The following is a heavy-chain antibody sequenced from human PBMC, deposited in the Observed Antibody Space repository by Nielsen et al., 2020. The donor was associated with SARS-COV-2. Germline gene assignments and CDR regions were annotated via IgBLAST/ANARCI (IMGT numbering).Heavy chain of an antibody. V-gene: IGHV1-18*01. CDR2: ISAYNGNT. CDR3: ARVMVYAIGAGHYYGMDV. D-gene: IGHD2-8*01. J-gene: IGHJ6*02. Sequence: GESLKISCKGSGYSFTSYGISWVRQAPGQGLEWMGWISAYNGNTNYAQKLQGRVTMTTDTSTSTAYMELRSLRSDDTAVYYCARVMVYAIGAGHYYGMDVWGQGTTVTVSS. CDR1: GYSFTSYG.